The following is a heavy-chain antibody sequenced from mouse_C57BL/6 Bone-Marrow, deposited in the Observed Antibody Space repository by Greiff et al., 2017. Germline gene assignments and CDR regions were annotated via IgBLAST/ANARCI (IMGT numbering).Heavy chain of an antibody. V-gene: IGHV2-2*01. CDR1: GFSLTSYG. CDR2: IWSGGST. Sequence: QVQLQQSGPGLVQPSQSLSITCTVSGFSLTSYGVHWVRQSPGKGLEWLGVIWSGGSTDYNAAFISSLSTSKDNSKCQVFFKMNSLQAADTAIYDCARNYYGSGRYFDVWGTGTAGTVSS. J-gene: IGHJ1*03. CDR3: ARNYYGSGRYFDV. D-gene: IGHD1-1*01.